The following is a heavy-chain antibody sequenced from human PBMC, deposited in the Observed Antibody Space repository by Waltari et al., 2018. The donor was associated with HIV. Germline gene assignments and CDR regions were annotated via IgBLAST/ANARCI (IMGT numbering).Heavy chain of an antibody. V-gene: IGHV3-30*03. CDR3: ARDSSQVHWFGESLAL. Sequence: QVKLVESGGGVVQPRVVFPFSRAASGPRFRSARPPRVRQAPGKGLEWLAAISYDGMKKYYGDSLRGRLTISRDNSKKTLYLQMNTLRPEDTAIYFCARDSSQVHWFGESLALWGQGTLVIVSS. J-gene: IGHJ4*02. CDR2: ISYDGMKK. CDR1: GPRFRSAR. D-gene: IGHD3-10*01.